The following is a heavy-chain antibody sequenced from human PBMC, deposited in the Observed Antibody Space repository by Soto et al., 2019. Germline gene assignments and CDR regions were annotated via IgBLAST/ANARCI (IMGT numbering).Heavy chain of an antibody. CDR3: ARLLWLGELSDP. V-gene: IGHV4-59*08. CDR2: IYYSGST. CDR1: GGSMSSYY. Sequence: SETLSLTCTVSGGSMSSYYWSWIRQPPGKGLEWIGYIYYSGSTNYNPSLKSRVTISVDTSKNQFSLKLSSVTAADTAVYYCARLLWLGELSDPWGQGTLVTVSS. J-gene: IGHJ5*02. D-gene: IGHD3-10*01.